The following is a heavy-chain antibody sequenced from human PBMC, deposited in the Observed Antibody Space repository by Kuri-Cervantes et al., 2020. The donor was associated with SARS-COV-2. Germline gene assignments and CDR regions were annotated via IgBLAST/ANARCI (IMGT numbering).Heavy chain of an antibody. CDR3: ARGNNWNVYDPTYFDY. D-gene: IGHD1-20*01. CDR2: IWYGGSNK. V-gene: IGHV3-33*08. J-gene: IGHJ4*02. Sequence: GESLKISCAASGFTFSSYGMHWVRQAPGKGLEWVAVIWYGGSNKYYADSVKGRFTISRDNSKNTLYLQMNSLRAEDTAVYYCARGNNWNVYDPTYFDYWGQGTLVTVSS. CDR1: GFTFSSYG.